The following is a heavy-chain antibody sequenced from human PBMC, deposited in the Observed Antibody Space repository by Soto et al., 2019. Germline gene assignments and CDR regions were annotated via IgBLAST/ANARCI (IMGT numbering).Heavy chain of an antibody. CDR3: ARRTYSNYYGMDV. CDR1: GYSFTSYW. V-gene: IGHV5-51*01. CDR2: IYPGDSDT. D-gene: IGHD4-4*01. J-gene: IGHJ6*02. Sequence: RGESLKISCKGSGYSFTSYWIGWVRQMPGKGLEWMGIIYPGDSDTRYSPSFQGQVTISADKSISTAYLQWSSLKASDTAMYYCARRTYSNYYGMDVWGQGTTVTVSS.